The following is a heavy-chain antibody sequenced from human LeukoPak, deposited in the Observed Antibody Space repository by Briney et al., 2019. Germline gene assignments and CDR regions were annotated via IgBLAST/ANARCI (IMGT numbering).Heavy chain of an antibody. D-gene: IGHD2-15*01. CDR2: INSEGSST. CDR3: ARGCGGSPGCFIIDY. CDR1: GFTFSSYW. V-gene: IGHV3-74*01. J-gene: IGHJ4*02. Sequence: GGSQRLSCAASGFTFSSYWMHWVRQAPGKGLVWVSRINSEGSSTTYADSVKGRFTISRDNAKNTLYLQMNSLRAEDTAVYYCARGCGGSPGCFIIDYWGQGTLVTVSS.